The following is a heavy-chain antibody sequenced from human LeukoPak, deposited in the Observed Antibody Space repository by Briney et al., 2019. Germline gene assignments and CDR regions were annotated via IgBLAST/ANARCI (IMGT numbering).Heavy chain of an antibody. CDR2: ISAYNGNT. V-gene: IGHV1-18*01. Sequence: ASVKVSCKASGYTFTSYGISWVRQAPGQGLEWMGWISAYNGNTNYAQKLQGRVTMTTDTSTSTAYMELRGLRSDDTAVYYCARATVALIAAAGTLAYWGQGTLVTVSS. J-gene: IGHJ4*02. D-gene: IGHD6-13*01. CDR1: GYTFTSYG. CDR3: ARATVALIAAAGTLAY.